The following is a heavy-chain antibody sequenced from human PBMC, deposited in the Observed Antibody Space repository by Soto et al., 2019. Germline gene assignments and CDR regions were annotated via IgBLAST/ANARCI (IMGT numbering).Heavy chain of an antibody. Sequence: EVQLFESGGGLVQPGGSLRLSCAASGFPFSSYAMSWVRQAPGKGLEWVSAITNGGRTYYADSVKGRFTLYRDDSKNTLYLQMDSLRVEDTAAYYCAKEGPTTHYYFDYWGQGTLVTVSS. CDR3: AKEGPTTHYYFDY. J-gene: IGHJ4*02. V-gene: IGHV3-23*01. D-gene: IGHD1-1*01. CDR2: ITNGGRT. CDR1: GFPFSSYA.